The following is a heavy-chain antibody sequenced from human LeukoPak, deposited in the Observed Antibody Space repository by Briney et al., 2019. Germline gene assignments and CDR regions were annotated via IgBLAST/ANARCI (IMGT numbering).Heavy chain of an antibody. Sequence: SETLSLTCGVSGGSISNTNWWTWVRQPPGKGLEWIGEVNLQGSTNYNPSLKSRVTISVDTSKNQFSLKLSSVTAADTAVYYCARDRQATTAYDAFDVWGRGTMVTVSS. D-gene: IGHD4-17*01. V-gene: IGHV4-4*02. CDR3: ARDRQATTAYDAFDV. CDR1: GGSISNTNW. CDR2: VNLQGST. J-gene: IGHJ3*01.